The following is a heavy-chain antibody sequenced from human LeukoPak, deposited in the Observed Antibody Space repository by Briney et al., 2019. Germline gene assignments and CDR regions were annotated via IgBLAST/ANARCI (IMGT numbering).Heavy chain of an antibody. CDR3: ARTPGFTYYDFWSGYYTGERYYYHMDV. CDR1: GGSISSYY. V-gene: IGHV4-59*01. D-gene: IGHD3-3*01. CDR2: IYYSGST. J-gene: IGHJ6*03. Sequence: SETLSLTCTVSGGSISSYYWSWIRQPPGKGLEWIGFIYYSGSTNYNPSLKGRVTISVDTSKNQFSLKLSSVTAADTAVYYCARTPGFTYYDFWSGYYTGERYYYHMDVWGKGTTVTVSS.